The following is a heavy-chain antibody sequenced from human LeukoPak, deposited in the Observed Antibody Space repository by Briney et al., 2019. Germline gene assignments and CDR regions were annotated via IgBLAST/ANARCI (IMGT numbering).Heavy chain of an antibody. CDR1: GGSFGGYY. CDR3: ARSSSWYLYYYGMDV. V-gene: IGHV4-34*01. CDR2: INHSGST. J-gene: IGHJ6*02. D-gene: IGHD6-13*01. Sequence: SETLSLTCAVYGGSFGGYYWSWIRQPPGRGLEWIGEINHSGSTNYNPSLKSRVTISVDTSKNQFSLKLSSVTAADTAVYYCARSSSWYLYYYGMDVWGQGTTVTVSS.